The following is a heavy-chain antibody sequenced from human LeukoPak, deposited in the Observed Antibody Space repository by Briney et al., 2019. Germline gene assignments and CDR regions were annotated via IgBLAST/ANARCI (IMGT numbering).Heavy chain of an antibody. CDR1: GFTFSRYW. J-gene: IGHJ6*03. V-gene: IGHV3-74*01. CDR3: IRTLIVATSPYMDV. D-gene: IGHD5-12*01. CDR2: VNSDGTGT. Sequence: PGGSLSLSCAASGFTFSRYWMHWVRQAPGKGLLWVSRVNSDGTGTTYADSVEGRFTISRDNAKNTVYLQMHSLRAEDTAIYYCIRTLIVATSPYMDVWGKGTTVTVSS.